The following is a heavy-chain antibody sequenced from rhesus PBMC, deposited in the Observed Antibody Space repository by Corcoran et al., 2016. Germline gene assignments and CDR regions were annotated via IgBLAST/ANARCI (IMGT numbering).Heavy chain of an antibody. J-gene: IGHJ3*01. CDR1: GFTFSDYY. D-gene: IGHD2-8*01. V-gene: IGHV3-116*02. CDR3: ARDGYCSGGVCYAGAFDF. Sequence: EVRLVESGGGLVQPGGSLRLSCAASGFTFSDYYMSWVRQAPGQGPEWVGFIRNKANGGTAEYAASVKGRFTISRDDSKSIASLQMNSLKTEDTAVYYCARDGYCSGGVCYAGAFDFWGQGLRVTVSS. CDR2: IRNKANGGTA.